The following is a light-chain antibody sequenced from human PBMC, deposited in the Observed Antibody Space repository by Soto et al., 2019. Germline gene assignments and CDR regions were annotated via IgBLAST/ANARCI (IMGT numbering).Light chain of an antibody. CDR1: QSLSSSY. Sequence: EVVMTRSPCTLSPSTGDRATXSCRASQSLSSSYLAWDQHKPGHAPRLLIYGASTRPSGVPDRFSGSGSGTDFTLTMERLQPEDFALYYCRQYVMFSMTFGQGT. CDR3: RQYVMFSMT. CDR2: GAS. V-gene: IGKV3-20*01. J-gene: IGKJ1*01.